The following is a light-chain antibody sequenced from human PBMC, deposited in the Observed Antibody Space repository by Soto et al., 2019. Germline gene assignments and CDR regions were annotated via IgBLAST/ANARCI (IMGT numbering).Light chain of an antibody. CDR2: DAS. V-gene: IGKV3-15*01. CDR1: QSVGSY. J-gene: IGKJ4*01. CDR3: QQYNNWLLLT. Sequence: DIVLTQSPATLSSSPGERVTLSCGASQSVGSYLAWYQQTPGQAPRLLIYDASTRATGIPARFSGSGSGTEFTLTISGLQSEDFAVYYCQQYNNWLLLTFGGGTKVEIK.